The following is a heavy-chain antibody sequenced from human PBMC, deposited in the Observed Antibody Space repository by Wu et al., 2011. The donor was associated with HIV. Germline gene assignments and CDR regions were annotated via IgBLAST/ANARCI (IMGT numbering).Heavy chain of an antibody. J-gene: IGHJ3*01. CDR1: RGTFSSYA. V-gene: IGHV1-69*05. CDR2: IIPILGTP. D-gene: IGHD6-19*01. Sequence: QVHLVAGLGTEVRKPGSSVKVSCKASRGTFSSYAINWVRQAPGQGLEWMGGIIPILGTPNYAQEFQGRVTITMDEFTTTVYMNLTSLRSEDTAVYYCATPRRWLEGHDAYDVWGQGTLVTVSS. CDR3: ATPRRWLEGHDAYDV.